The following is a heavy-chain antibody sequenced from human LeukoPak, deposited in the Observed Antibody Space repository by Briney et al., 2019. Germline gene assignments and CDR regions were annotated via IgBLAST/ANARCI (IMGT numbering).Heavy chain of an antibody. D-gene: IGHD7-27*01. CDR3: ARAGERIFDY. CDR1: GFTFSSYS. V-gene: IGHV3-48*01. Sequence: GGSLRLSCAAAGFTFSSYSMNWVRQAPRKGLERVSYISSSSSTIYYADSVKGRFTISRDNAKNSLYLQMNSLRAEDTAVYYCARAGERIFDYWGQGTLVTVSS. CDR2: ISSSSSTI. J-gene: IGHJ4*02.